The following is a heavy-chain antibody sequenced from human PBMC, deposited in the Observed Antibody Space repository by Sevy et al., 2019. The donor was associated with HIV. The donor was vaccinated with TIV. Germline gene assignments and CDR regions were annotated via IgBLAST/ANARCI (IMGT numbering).Heavy chain of an antibody. CDR1: GGSISSGGYY. CDR3: ARSHIVVVTAYFDY. V-gene: IGHV4-31*03. J-gene: IGHJ4*02. Sequence: TLCLTCTVSGGSISSGGYYWSWIRQHPGKGLEWIGYIYYSGSTYYNPSLKSRVTISVDTSKNQFSLKLSSVTAADTAVYYCARSHIVVVTAYFDYWGQGTLVTVSS. CDR2: IYYSGST. D-gene: IGHD2-21*02.